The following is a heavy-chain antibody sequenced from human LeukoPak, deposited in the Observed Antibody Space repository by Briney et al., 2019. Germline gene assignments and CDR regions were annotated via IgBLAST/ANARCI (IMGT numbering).Heavy chain of an antibody. Sequence: GGSLRLSCAASGFTFSSYGMSWVRQAPGKGLEWVSAISGSGGSTYYADSVKGRFTISRDNSKNTLYLQMNSLRAEDTAVYYCAKRAGGSYGHFYYYYYMDVWGKGTTVTVSS. V-gene: IGHV3-23*01. J-gene: IGHJ6*03. CDR3: AKRAGGSYGHFYYYYYMDV. D-gene: IGHD5-18*01. CDR2: ISGSGGST. CDR1: GFTFSSYG.